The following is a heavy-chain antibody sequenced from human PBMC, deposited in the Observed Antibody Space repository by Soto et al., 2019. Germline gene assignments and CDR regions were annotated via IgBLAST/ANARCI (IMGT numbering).Heavy chain of an antibody. J-gene: IGHJ4*02. CDR1: GDSVSSNSAA. Sequence: QSQTLSLTCAISGDSVSSNSAAWNWIRQSPSRGLEWLGRTYYRSKWYNDYAVSVKSRITINPDTSKNQFSLQLNSVTPEDTAVYYCARAKDTAMVIPEYYFDYWGQGTLVTVSS. D-gene: IGHD5-18*01. CDR2: TYYRSKWYN. V-gene: IGHV6-1*01. CDR3: ARAKDTAMVIPEYYFDY.